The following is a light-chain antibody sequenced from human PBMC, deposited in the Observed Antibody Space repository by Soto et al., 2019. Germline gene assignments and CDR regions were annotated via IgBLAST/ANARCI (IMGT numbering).Light chain of an antibody. V-gene: IGLV2-8*01. CDR2: EVT. CDR1: SGDIGGYDY. Sequence: SALTQPPSASGSPGQSVTISCTGTSGDIGGYDYVSWYQQHPGKAPKLMIYEVTKRPLGVPDRFSGSKSGNTASLTVSGLQAEDEADYYCSSYAGSDNPDVFGTGTKLTVL. CDR3: SSYAGSDNPDV. J-gene: IGLJ1*01.